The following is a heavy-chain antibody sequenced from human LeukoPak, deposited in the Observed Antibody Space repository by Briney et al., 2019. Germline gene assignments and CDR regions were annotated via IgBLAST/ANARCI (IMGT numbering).Heavy chain of an antibody. V-gene: IGHV1-18*01. J-gene: IGHJ4*02. CDR3: ARVPIVVVSWHFDY. Sequence: ASVKVSCKASGYTFTSYGISWVRQAPGQGLEWMGWISAYNGNTNYAQKLQGRVTMTTDTSTSTAYMELRSLRSEDTAVYYCARVPIVVVSWHFDYWGQGTLVTVSS. CDR1: GYTFTSYG. CDR2: ISAYNGNT. D-gene: IGHD3-22*01.